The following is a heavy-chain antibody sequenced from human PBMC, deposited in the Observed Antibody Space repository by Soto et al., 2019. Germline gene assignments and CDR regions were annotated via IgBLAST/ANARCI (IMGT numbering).Heavy chain of an antibody. CDR2: IYYSGST. CDR3: ASRITMVRGVLRDYYYYGMDV. CDR1: GGSISSYY. Sequence: PSETLSLTCTVSGGSISSYYWSWIRQPPGKGLEWIGYIYYSGSTNYNPSLKSRVTISVDTSKNQFSLKLSSVTAADTAVYYCASRITMVRGVLRDYYYYGMDVWGQGTTVTVSS. D-gene: IGHD3-10*01. V-gene: IGHV4-59*01. J-gene: IGHJ6*02.